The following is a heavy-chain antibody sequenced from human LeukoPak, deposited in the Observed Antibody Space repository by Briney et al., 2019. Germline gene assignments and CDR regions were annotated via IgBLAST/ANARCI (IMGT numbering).Heavy chain of an antibody. Sequence: GASVKVSCKASGGTFSSYAISWVRQAPGQGLEWMGGIIPIFGTANYAQKFQGRVTITADESTRTAYMELRSLRSEDTAVYYCASVAIFGVAQSQYYYYGMDVWGQGTTVTVSS. CDR3: ASVAIFGVAQSQYYYYGMDV. V-gene: IGHV1-69*01. CDR1: GGTFSSYA. J-gene: IGHJ6*02. CDR2: IIPIFGTA. D-gene: IGHD3-3*01.